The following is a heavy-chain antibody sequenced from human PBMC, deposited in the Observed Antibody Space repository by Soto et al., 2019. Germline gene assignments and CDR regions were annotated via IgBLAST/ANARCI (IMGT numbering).Heavy chain of an antibody. J-gene: IGHJ6*02. CDR1: GGSISSSNW. V-gene: IGHV4-4*02. D-gene: IGHD3-10*01. CDR2: IYHSGST. Sequence: PSETLSLTCAVSGGSISSSNWWSWVRQPPGKGLEWIGEIYHSGSTNYNPSLKSRVTISVDKSKNQFSLKLSSVTAADTAVYYCARDRITMVRGVIYYYYGMDVWGQGTTVTVSS. CDR3: ARDRITMVRGVIYYYYGMDV.